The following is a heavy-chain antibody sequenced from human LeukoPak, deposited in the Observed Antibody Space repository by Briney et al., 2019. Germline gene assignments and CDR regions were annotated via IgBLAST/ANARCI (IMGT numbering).Heavy chain of an antibody. D-gene: IGHD3-10*01. J-gene: IGHJ4*02. V-gene: IGHV4-4*07. CDR1: GGSISSYY. CDR2: IYTSGST. Sequence: PSETLSLTCTVSGGSISSYYWSWIRQPAGKGLEWIGRIYTSGSTNYNPSLKSRVTMSVDTSKNQFSLKLSSVTAADTAVYYCARDMAWDYYGSGSHLPDYWGQGTLVTVSS. CDR3: ARDMAWDYYGSGSHLPDY.